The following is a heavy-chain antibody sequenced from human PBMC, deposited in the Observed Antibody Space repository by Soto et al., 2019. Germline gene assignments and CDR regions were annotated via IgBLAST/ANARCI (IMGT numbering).Heavy chain of an antibody. Sequence: SETLSLTTTVSGASIRSTDYYWSWIRQAPGKGLEWIGYVYYTGSTYYNPSLMSRLTISVDTSKNQFSLELTSVTAAETAVYYCVRTAREGAVAPHWFDRWGQGTQVTVSS. CDR2: VYYTGST. D-gene: IGHD2-21*02. CDR3: VRTAREGAVAPHWFDR. CDR1: GASIRSTDYY. J-gene: IGHJ5*02. V-gene: IGHV4-30-4*01.